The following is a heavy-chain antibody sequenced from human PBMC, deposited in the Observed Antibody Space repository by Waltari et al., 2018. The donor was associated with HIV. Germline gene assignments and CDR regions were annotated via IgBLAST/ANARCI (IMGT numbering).Heavy chain of an antibody. CDR1: GFTFINPW. Sequence: EVHLVESGGGLVKPGGSLRVSCTVSGFTFINPWKSWVRQAPGKGLEWLGRIKSKNDGGTIDYAAPVKDRFTILRDDSKHTLYLEMSSLKIEDTGIYYCVTDAVAVPLDTAYWGQGTLVTVSS. V-gene: IGHV3-15*01. CDR3: VTDAVAVPLDTAY. D-gene: IGHD2-21*01. CDR2: IKSKNDGGTI. J-gene: IGHJ4*02.